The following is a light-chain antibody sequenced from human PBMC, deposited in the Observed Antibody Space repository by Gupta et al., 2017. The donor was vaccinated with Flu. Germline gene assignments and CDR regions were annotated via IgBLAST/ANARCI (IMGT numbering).Light chain of an antibody. CDR3: SSYTSSKTLV. CDR2: EVN. CDR1: SRDVGDNNY. J-gene: IGLJ2*01. V-gene: IGLV2-14*01. Sequence: SRDVGDNNYVPWYQQDPGRAPKLIISEVNSRPSGFSHRFSGSKAVNTASLSISGLKPEDEANYYCSSYTSSKTLVFGGGTKVTV.